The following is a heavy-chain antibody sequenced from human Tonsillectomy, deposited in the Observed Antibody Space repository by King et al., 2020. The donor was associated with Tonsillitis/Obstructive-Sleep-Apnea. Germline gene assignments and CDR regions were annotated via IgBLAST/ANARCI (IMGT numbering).Heavy chain of an antibody. CDR1: GFTFSSYG. CDR3: AKDQEWLVLQNLVDY. D-gene: IGHD6-19*01. Sequence: VQLVESGGGVVQPGRSLRLSCAPSGFTFSSYGMHWVRQAPGKGLEWVAVISYDGSNKYYAESVKGRFTISRDNSKNTLYLQMNSLRAEDTAVYYCAKDQEWLVLQNLVDYWGQGTLVTVSS. V-gene: IGHV3-30*18. J-gene: IGHJ4*02. CDR2: ISYDGSNK.